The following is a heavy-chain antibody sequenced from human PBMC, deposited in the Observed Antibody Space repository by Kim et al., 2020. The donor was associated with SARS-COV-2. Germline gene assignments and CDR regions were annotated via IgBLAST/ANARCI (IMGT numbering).Heavy chain of an antibody. J-gene: IGHJ4*02. Sequence: NNYNPSLKSRVTISVDTSKNQFSLKLSSVTAADTAVYYCARGKVVATVDYWGQGTLVTVSS. CDR2: N. D-gene: IGHD5-12*01. CDR3: ARGKVVATVDY. V-gene: IGHV4-34*01.